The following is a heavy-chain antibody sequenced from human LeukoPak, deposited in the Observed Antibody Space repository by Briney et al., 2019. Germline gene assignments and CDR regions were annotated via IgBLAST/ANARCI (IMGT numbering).Heavy chain of an antibody. D-gene: IGHD6-13*01. J-gene: IGHJ4*02. CDR2: INPSGGST. V-gene: IGHV1-46*01. CDR3: ARAQSIAAAGIPYFDY. Sequence: GASVKVSCKASGYTFTNYYMHWVRQAPGQGLEWMGIINPSGGSTSYAQKFQGRVTMTRDTSTSTVYMELSSLRSEDTAVYYCARAQSIAAAGIPYFDYWGQGTLVTVSS. CDR1: GYTFTNYY.